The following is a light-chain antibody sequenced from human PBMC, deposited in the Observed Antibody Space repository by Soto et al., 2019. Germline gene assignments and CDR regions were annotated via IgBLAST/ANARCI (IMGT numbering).Light chain of an antibody. CDR2: AAS. Sequence: DIQMTQSPSSLSASVGDRFTITCRASQRSSSYLNWYQQKPGKAPKLLIYAASSLQSGVPSRFSGSGSGTDFTLTISSVEPEDFAVYICQQRSNWPPTFGQGTRLEIK. J-gene: IGKJ5*01. V-gene: IGKV1-39*01. CDR3: QQRSNWPPT. CDR1: QRSSSY.